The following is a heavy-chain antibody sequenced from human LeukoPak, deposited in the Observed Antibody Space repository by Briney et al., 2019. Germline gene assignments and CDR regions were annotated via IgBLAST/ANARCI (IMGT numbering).Heavy chain of an antibody. CDR3: ARGGGLDV. Sequence: PGGSLRLSCVASGFTFSTYAMSWARQAPGEGLEWVASINHNGNVNYYVDSVKGRFTISRDNAKNSLYLQMSNLRAEDTAVYFCARGGGLDVWGQGATVTVSS. D-gene: IGHD3-16*01. J-gene: IGHJ6*02. V-gene: IGHV3-7*03. CDR2: INHNGNVN. CDR1: GFTFSTYA.